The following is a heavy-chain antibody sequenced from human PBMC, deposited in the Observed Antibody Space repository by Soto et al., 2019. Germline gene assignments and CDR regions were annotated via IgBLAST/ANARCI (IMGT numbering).Heavy chain of an antibody. CDR2: ISGSGDST. V-gene: IGHV3-23*01. CDR1: GFTFNSYA. CDR3: AKGWDSSGYYTRGDWVEP. D-gene: IGHD3-22*01. Sequence: EVQLLESGGGLAQPGGSLRLSCAASGFTFNSYAMTWVRQAPGKGLEWVSAISGSGDSTYYADSVKGRFNISRDNSKNTLYLQMNRLRAEDTAVYYCAKGWDSSGYYTRGDWVEPWGQVTRVTVSS. J-gene: IGHJ5*02.